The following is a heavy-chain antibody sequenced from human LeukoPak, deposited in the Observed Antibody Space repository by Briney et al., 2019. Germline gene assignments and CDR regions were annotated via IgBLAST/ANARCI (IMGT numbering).Heavy chain of an antibody. CDR2: ISYSGST. Sequence: SETLSLTCTVSGGSISSYYWSWIRQPPGEGLEWIGFISYSGSTNYNPSLKSRVTISVDTSKNHFSLKLSSVTAADTAVYYCARRRGTGGAFDIWGQGTMVTVSS. J-gene: IGHJ3*02. V-gene: IGHV4-59*08. CDR1: GGSISSYY. D-gene: IGHD3-16*01. CDR3: ARRRGTGGAFDI.